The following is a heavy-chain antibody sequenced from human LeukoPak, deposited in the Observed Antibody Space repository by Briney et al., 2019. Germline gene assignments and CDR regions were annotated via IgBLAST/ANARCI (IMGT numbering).Heavy chain of an antibody. D-gene: IGHD3-22*01. Sequence: PGGSLRLSCAASGFTFSSCAMSWVRQPPGRGLEWVSAISGSGGTTYYADSVKGRFTISRDNSKSTLYLQTNRLRAEDTAVYYCAKGWDSSGYWGDAFDISGQGTMVTVSS. CDR2: ISGSGGTT. J-gene: IGHJ3*02. CDR1: GFTFSSCA. CDR3: AKGWDSSGYWGDAFDI. V-gene: IGHV3-23*01.